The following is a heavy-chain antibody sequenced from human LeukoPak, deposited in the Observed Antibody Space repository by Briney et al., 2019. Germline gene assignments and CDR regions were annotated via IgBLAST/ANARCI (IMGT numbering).Heavy chain of an antibody. D-gene: IGHD3-10*01. CDR1: GGSFSGYY. J-gene: IGHJ6*02. CDR2: INHSGST. V-gene: IGHV4-34*01. Sequence: SETLSLTCAVYGGSFSGYYWSWIRQPPGKGLEWIGEINHSGSTNYNPPLKSRVTISVDTSKNQFSLKLSSVTAADTAVYYCARDRSGYYYGSGSYYYYYGMDVWGQGTTVTVSS. CDR3: ARDRSGYYYGSGSYYYYYGMDV.